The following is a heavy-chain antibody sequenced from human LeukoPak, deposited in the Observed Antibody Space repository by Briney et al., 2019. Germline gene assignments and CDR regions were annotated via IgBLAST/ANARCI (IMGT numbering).Heavy chain of an antibody. V-gene: IGHV3-20*04. D-gene: IGHD3-10*01. CDR3: ARGYGSGSYYKNPIDY. CDR1: GFTFDDYG. J-gene: IGHJ4*02. CDR2: INWNGGST. Sequence: GGSLRLSCAASGFTFDDYGMSWVRQAPGKGLEWVSGINWNGGSTGYADSVKGRFPISSDNAKNSLYLQMNSLRAEDTALYYCARGYGSGSYYKNPIDYWGQGTLVTVSS.